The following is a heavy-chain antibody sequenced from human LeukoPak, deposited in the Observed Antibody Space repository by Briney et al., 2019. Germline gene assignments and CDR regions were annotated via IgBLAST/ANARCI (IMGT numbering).Heavy chain of an antibody. V-gene: IGHV3-23*01. CDR1: GFTFSSYA. CDR2: ISGSGGST. D-gene: IGHD1-1*01. J-gene: IGHJ4*02. Sequence: SGGSLRLSCAASGFTFSSYAMNWVRQAPGKGLEWVSVISGSGGSTYYADSVKGRFTISRDNSKNTLFLQVNSLRAEDTAVYYCAKDRALEIFDYWGQGTLVTVSS. CDR3: AKDRALEIFDY.